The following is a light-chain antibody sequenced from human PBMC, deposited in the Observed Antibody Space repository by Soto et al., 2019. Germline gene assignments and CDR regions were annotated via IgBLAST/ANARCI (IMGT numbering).Light chain of an antibody. Sequence: QRALTQAASGFGCPGQSIASCCTGTSGDVGGYNYVSWYQQHPGKAPKLMIYEVSNRPSGVSNRFSGSKSGNTASLTISGLQAEDEAYYYSTSYTSSSPSVYVFGTGTKVT. J-gene: IGLJ1*01. CDR2: EVS. CDR1: SGDVGGYNY. V-gene: IGLV2-14*01. CDR3: TSYTSSSPSVYV.